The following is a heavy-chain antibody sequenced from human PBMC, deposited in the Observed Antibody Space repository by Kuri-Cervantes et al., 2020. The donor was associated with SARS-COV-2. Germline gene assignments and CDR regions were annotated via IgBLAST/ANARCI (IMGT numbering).Heavy chain of an antibody. CDR1: GGSFSGYY. J-gene: IGHJ4*02. CDR2: INHSGRT. D-gene: IGHD4-17*01. Sequence: SETLSRTCAVYGGSFSGYYWSWIRQPPGKGLEWIGEINHSGRTNYNPSLKRRVTISVDTSKTQFSLKLSSVTAAHTGVYYCARGPPYGLDYWGQGTLVTVSS. V-gene: IGHV4-34*01. CDR3: ARGPPYGLDY.